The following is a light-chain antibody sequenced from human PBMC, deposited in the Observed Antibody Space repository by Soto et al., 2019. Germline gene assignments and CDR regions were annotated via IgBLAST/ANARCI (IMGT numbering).Light chain of an antibody. Sequence: EIVMTQSPATLSASPGERATLSCRASQSVRSNLAWYQQKPGQAPRLLIYGASTRATGIPARFSGSGSGTEFTLSIGSLQYEDFAVYYCQQYNDWPPTLGQGTKVDIK. V-gene: IGKV3-15*01. J-gene: IGKJ1*01. CDR1: QSVRSN. CDR2: GAS. CDR3: QQYNDWPPT.